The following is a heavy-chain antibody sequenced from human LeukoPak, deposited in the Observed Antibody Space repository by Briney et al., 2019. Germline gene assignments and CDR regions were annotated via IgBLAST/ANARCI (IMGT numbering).Heavy chain of an antibody. D-gene: IGHD3-10*01. J-gene: IGHJ6*02. CDR1: GFTFDDYG. CDR3: ARGNSMVRGVIILYGMDV. CDR2: INWNGGST. V-gene: IGHV3-20*04. Sequence: GGSLRLSCAASGFTFDDYGMSWVRQAPGKGLEWVSGINWNGGSTGYADSVKGRFTISRDNSKNTLYLQMNSLRAEDTAVYYCARGNSMVRGVIILYGMDVWGQGTTVTVSS.